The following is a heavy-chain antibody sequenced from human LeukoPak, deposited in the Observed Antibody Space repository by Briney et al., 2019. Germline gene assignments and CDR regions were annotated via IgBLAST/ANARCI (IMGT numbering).Heavy chain of an antibody. CDR1: GGSISSSSYY. J-gene: IGHJ4*02. CDR3: ARESGGLGEYFDY. Sequence: PSETLSLTCTVSGGSISSSSYYWGWIRQPPGKGLEWIGSIYYSGSTYYNPSLKSRVTISVDTSKNQFSLKLSSVTAADTAVYYCARESGGLGEYFDYWGQGTLVTVSS. CDR2: IYYSGST. D-gene: IGHD3-16*01. V-gene: IGHV4-39*02.